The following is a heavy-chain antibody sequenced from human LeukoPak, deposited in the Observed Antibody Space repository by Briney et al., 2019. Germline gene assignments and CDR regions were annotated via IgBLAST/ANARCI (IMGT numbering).Heavy chain of an antibody. Sequence: GGSLRLSCAASGFTFSSCAMSWVRQAPGKGLEWVSAISGSGGSTYYADSVKGRFTISGDNSKNTLYLQMNSLRAEDTAVYYCAKDGRIWQQLALWGQGTLVTVSS. CDR2: ISGSGGST. CDR1: GFTFSSCA. D-gene: IGHD6-13*01. J-gene: IGHJ4*02. V-gene: IGHV3-23*01. CDR3: AKDGRIWQQLAL.